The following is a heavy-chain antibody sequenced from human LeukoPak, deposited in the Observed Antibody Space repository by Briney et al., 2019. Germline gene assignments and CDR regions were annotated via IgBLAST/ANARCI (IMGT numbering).Heavy chain of an antibody. CDR3: AKRGMTTSKEGFDD. CDR1: GFTFSSYA. V-gene: IGHV3-23*01. J-gene: IGHJ4*02. D-gene: IGHD1-14*01. CDR2: ICDGGRST. Sequence: GGSLRLSCAASGFTFSSYAMSWVRQAPGAGLVWVSAICDGGRSTYYADSVKGRFTISRDNSRNTLFLQMNSLRAEDTAVYYCAKRGMTTSKEGFDDWGQGILVTVSP.